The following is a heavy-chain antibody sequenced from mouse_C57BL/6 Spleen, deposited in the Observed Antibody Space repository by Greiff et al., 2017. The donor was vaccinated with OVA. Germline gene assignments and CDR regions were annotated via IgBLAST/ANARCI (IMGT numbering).Heavy chain of an antibody. V-gene: IGHV5-4*03. CDR1: GFTFSSYA. CDR3: ASLYGYDYFDY. D-gene: IGHD2-2*01. Sequence: DVMLVESGGGLVKPGGSLKLSCAASGFTFSSYAMSWVRQTPEKRLEWVATISDGGSYTYYPDNVKGRFTISRDNAKNNLYLQMSHLKSEDTAMYYCASLYGYDYFDYWGQGTTLTVSS. J-gene: IGHJ2*01. CDR2: ISDGGSYT.